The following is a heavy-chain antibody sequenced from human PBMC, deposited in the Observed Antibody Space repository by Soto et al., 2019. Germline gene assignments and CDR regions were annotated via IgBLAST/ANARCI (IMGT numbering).Heavy chain of an antibody. D-gene: IGHD6-6*01. Sequence: SQTLSLTCAISGDSVSSNSAAWNWIRQSPSRGLEWLGRTYYRSKWYNDYAVSVKSRITINPDTSKNQFSLQLNSVTPEDTAVYYCARDPIPRIEARNNAFDIWGPGKMVTVSS. V-gene: IGHV6-1*01. CDR1: GDSVSSNSAA. CDR3: ARDPIPRIEARNNAFDI. CDR2: TYYRSKWYN. J-gene: IGHJ3*02.